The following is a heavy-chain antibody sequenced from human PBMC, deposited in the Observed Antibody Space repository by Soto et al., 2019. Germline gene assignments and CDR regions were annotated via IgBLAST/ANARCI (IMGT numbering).Heavy chain of an antibody. CDR1: GFTFSSYG. D-gene: IGHD2-21*02. V-gene: IGHV3-30*18. J-gene: IGHJ6*02. CDR3: AKGGDSTIGDYYGMDV. CDR2: ISYDGSNK. Sequence: QVQLVESGGGVVQPGRPLRLSCAASGFTFSSYGMHWVRQAPGKGLEWVAVISYDGSNKYYADSVKGRFTISRDNSKNTLYLQMNSLRAEDTAVYYCAKGGDSTIGDYYGMDVWGQGTTVTVSS.